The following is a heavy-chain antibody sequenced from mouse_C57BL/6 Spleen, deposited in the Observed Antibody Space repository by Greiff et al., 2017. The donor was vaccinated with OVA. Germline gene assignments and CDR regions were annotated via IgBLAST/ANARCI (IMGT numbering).Heavy chain of an antibody. V-gene: IGHV5-17*01. CDR2: ISSGSSTI. Sequence: EVKLQESGGGLVKPGGSLKLSCAASGFTFSDYGMHWVRQAPEKGLEWVAYISSGSSTIYYADTVKGRFTISRDNAKNTLFLQMTSLRSEDTAMYYCAKRDAMDYWGQGTSVTVSS. CDR3: AKRDAMDY. J-gene: IGHJ4*01. CDR1: GFTFSDYG.